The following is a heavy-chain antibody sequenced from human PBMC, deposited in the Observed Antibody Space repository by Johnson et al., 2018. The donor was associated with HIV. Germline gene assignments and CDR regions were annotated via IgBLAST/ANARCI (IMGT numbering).Heavy chain of an antibody. CDR1: VFTFNTYA. V-gene: IGHV3-30*04. Sequence: VQLVESGGGVVQPGRSLRLSCAASVFTFNTYAMHWVRQAPGKGLEWVAVISYDGSNRYYADSVKGRFTISRDNSKSTVYLQMNSLRAEDTALYYCARVSRLGDIAVLSDAFDIWGQGTMVTVSS. J-gene: IGHJ3*02. D-gene: IGHD6-19*01. CDR2: ISYDGSNR. CDR3: ARVSRLGDIAVLSDAFDI.